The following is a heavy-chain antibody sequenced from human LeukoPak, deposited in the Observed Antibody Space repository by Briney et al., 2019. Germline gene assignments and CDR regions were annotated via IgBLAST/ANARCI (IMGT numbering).Heavy chain of an antibody. CDR2: INHSGST. Sequence: SETLSLTCAVYGGSFSGYYWSWIRQPPGKGLEWIGEINHSGSTNYNPTLKSRVTISVDTSKNQFSLKLSSVTAADTAVYYCARDPGDYYDSSGYYFDYWGQGTLVTVSS. V-gene: IGHV4-34*01. CDR1: GGSFSGYY. D-gene: IGHD3-22*01. CDR3: ARDPGDYYDSSGYYFDY. J-gene: IGHJ4*02.